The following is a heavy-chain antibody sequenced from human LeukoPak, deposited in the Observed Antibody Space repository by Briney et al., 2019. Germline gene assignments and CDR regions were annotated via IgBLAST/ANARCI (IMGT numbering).Heavy chain of an antibody. V-gene: IGHV3-43*02. J-gene: IGHJ6*03. CDR2: ISGDGGST. CDR3: AKDIGRIQYYYYYYMDV. D-gene: IGHD5-18*01. Sequence: GGSLRLSCAASGFTFDDYAMHWVRQAPGKGLEWVSLISGDGGSTYYAGSVKGRFTISRDNSKNSLYLQMNSLRTEDTALYYCAKDIGRIQYYYYYYMDVWGKGTTVTVSS. CDR1: GFTFDDYA.